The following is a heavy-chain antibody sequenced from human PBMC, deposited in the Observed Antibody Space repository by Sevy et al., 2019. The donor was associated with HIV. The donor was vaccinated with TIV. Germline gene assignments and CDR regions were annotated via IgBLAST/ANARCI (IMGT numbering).Heavy chain of an antibody. CDR3: ANRQGGDNWNSGNFDY. J-gene: IGHJ4*02. CDR2: VCWDDDK. Sequence: SGPTLVNPTQTLTLTCTFSGFSLSTYGGGVGWIRQPPGKALECLAFVCWDDDKRYSPSLRDRLSVTKDTSKNQVVLTMTNMAPVDTATYYCANRQGGDNWNSGNFDYWGQGTLVTVSS. CDR1: GFSLSTYGGG. V-gene: IGHV2-5*02. D-gene: IGHD1-7*01.